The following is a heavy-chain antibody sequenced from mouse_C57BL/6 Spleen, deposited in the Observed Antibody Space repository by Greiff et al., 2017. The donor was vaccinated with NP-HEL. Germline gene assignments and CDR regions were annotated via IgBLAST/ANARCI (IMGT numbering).Heavy chain of an antibody. CDR2: IRNKANGYTT. CDR3: ASLGYDYPYYAMDY. Sequence: EVQRVESGGGLVQPGGSLSLSCAASGFTFTDYYMSWVRQPPGKALEWLGFIRNKANGYTTEYSASVKGRFTISRDNSQSILYLQMNDLRAEDSATYDVASLGYDYPYYAMDYWGQGTSVTVSS. CDR1: GFTFTDYY. J-gene: IGHJ4*01. V-gene: IGHV7-3*01. D-gene: IGHD2-4*01.